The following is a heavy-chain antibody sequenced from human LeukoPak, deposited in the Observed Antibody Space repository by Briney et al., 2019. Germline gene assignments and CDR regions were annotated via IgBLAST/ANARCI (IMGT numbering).Heavy chain of an antibody. Sequence: ASVKVSCKASGYTFTSYDINWVRQATGQGLEWIGWMNPNSGNTGYAQKFQGRVTMTRNTSISTAYMELSSLRSEDTAVYYCARVRLGAVAGEFDYWGQGTLVTVSS. CDR3: ARVRLGAVAGEFDY. CDR2: MNPNSGNT. V-gene: IGHV1-8*01. J-gene: IGHJ4*02. D-gene: IGHD6-19*01. CDR1: GYTFTSYD.